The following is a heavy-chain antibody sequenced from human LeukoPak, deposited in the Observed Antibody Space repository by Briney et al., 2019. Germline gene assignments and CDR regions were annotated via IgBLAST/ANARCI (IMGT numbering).Heavy chain of an antibody. CDR3: ARDQGVPSGGLDY. V-gene: IGHV4-59*01. CDR1: GGSISSYY. CDR2: IYYSGST. J-gene: IGHJ4*02. Sequence: SETLSLTCTVSGGSISSYYWSWIRQPPGKGLEWIGYIYYSGSTNYNPSLKSRVTISVDTSENQFSLKLSSVTAADTAVYYCARDQGVPSGGLDYWGQGTLVTVSS. D-gene: IGHD2-15*01.